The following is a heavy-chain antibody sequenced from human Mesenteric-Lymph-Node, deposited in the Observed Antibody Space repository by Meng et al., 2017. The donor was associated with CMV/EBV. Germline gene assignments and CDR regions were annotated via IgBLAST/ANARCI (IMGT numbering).Heavy chain of an antibody. D-gene: IGHD6-13*01. J-gene: IGHJ3*02. CDR3: ARDSSTWYPQNTFDI. V-gene: IGHV1-8*01. Sequence: ASVKVSCKASGYTFTSYDINWVRQATGQGLEWVGWMNPNSGNTAYAQKFQGRVTMTRNTSISTAYMELSSLRSEDTAVYYCARDSSTWYPQNTFDIWGQGTMVTVSS. CDR2: MNPNSGNT. CDR1: GYTFTSYD.